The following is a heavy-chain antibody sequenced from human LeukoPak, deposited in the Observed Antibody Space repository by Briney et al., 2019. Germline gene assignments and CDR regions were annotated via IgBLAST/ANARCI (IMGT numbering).Heavy chain of an antibody. CDR1: GGSISSYY. V-gene: IGHV4-4*07. CDR3: AGQYCSSTSCYDLDY. D-gene: IGHD2-2*01. J-gene: IGHJ4*02. Sequence: SETLSLTCTVSGGSISSYYWSWIRQPAGKGLEWIGRIYTSVSTNYNPPLQSRVTMSVDTSKNQFSLKLSSVTAADTAVYYCAGQYCSSTSCYDLDYWGQGTLVTVSS. CDR2: IYTSVST.